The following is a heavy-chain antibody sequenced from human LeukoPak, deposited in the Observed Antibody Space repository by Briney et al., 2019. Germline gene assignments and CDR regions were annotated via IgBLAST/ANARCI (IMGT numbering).Heavy chain of an antibody. CDR3: TRHVTTVGNFDY. CDR2: IRSKAYGGTT. V-gene: IGHV3-49*04. J-gene: IGHJ4*02. CDR1: GFTFGDYA. D-gene: IGHD4-23*01. Sequence: GGSLRLSCTASGFTFGDYAMSWVRQAPGKGLEWVGFIRSKAYGGTTEYAASVKGRFTISRDDSKSIAYLQMNSLKTEDTAVYYCTRHVTTVGNFDYWGQGTLVTVSS.